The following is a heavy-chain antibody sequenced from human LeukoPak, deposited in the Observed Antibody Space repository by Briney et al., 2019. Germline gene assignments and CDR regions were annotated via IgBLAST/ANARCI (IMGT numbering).Heavy chain of an antibody. V-gene: IGHV3-53*01. CDR2: IYSGTI. CDR1: GFTVSSNS. D-gene: IGHD2/OR15-2a*01. J-gene: IGHJ4*02. Sequence: PGGSLRLSCTVSGFTVSSNSMSWVRQAPGKGLEWVSFIYSGTIHYSDSVKGRFTISRDNSKNTLYLQMNSLRAEDTAVYYFATSGLSRFGFWGQGTLVTVSS. CDR3: ATSGLSRFGF.